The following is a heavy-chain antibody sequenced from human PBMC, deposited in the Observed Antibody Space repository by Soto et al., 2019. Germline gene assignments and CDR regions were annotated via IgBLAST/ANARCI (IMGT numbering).Heavy chain of an antibody. CDR2: IIPIFGTA. CDR1: GGTFSSYA. V-gene: IGHV1-69*01. Sequence: VQLVQSGAEVKKPGSSVKVSCKASGGTFSSYAISWVRQAPGQGLEWMGGIIPIFGTANYAQKFQGRVTITAEEATSTAYMELISLRSDDTAVYYCARGLEYNSSFYYYYYGMDVWGQGTTVTVSS. CDR3: ARGLEYNSSFYYYYYGMDV. D-gene: IGHD6-6*01. J-gene: IGHJ6*02.